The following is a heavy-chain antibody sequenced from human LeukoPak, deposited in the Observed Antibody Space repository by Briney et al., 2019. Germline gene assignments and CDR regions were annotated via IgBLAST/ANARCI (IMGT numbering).Heavy chain of an antibody. D-gene: IGHD3-22*01. CDR2: ISSSSSYI. V-gene: IGHV3-21*01. J-gene: IGHJ4*02. CDR1: GFTFSSYS. Sequence: PGGSLRLSCAASGFTFSSYSMNWVRQAPGKGLEWVSSISSSSSYIYYADSVKGRFTISRDNAKNSLYLQMNSLRAEDTAVYYCARARSMIVSFDYWGQGTLVTVSS. CDR3: ARARSMIVSFDY.